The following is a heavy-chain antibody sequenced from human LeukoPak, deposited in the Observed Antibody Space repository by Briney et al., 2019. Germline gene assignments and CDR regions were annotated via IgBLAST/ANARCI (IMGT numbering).Heavy chain of an antibody. Sequence: GGSLRLSCAASGFTFSSYGMHWVRQAPGKGLEWVAFIRYDGSNKYYADSVKGRFTISRDNSKNTLYLQMNSLRAEDTAVYYCAKDEEEWPLNIDYWGQGTLVTVSS. V-gene: IGHV3-30*02. CDR1: GFTFSSYG. CDR3: AKDEEEWPLNIDY. J-gene: IGHJ4*02. D-gene: IGHD3-3*01. CDR2: IRYDGSNK.